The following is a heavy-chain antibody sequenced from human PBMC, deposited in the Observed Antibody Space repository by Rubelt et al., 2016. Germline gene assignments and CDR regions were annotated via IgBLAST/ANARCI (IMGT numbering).Heavy chain of an antibody. Sequence: GRGLEWVSYISSSGSTIYYADSVKGRFTISRDNAKNSLYLQMNSLRAEDTAVYYCARARHDMVATHFDCWGQGTLVTVSS. J-gene: IGHJ4*02. V-gene: IGHV3-11*04. CDR3: ARARHDMVATHFDC. CDR2: ISSSGSTI. D-gene: IGHD5-12*01.